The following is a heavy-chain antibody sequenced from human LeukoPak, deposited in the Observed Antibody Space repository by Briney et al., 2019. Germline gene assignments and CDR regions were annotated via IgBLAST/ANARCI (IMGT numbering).Heavy chain of an antibody. J-gene: IGHJ4*02. CDR3: AKDAPPYYYGSGSFDY. D-gene: IGHD3-10*01. V-gene: IGHV3-30-3*01. CDR2: ISYDGSNK. CDR1: GFTFSSYA. Sequence: GGSLRLSCAASGFTFSSYAMHWVRQAPGKGLEWVAVISYDGSNKYYADSVKGRFTISRDNSKNTLYLQMNSLRAEDTAVYYCAKDAPPYYYGSGSFDYWGQGTLVTVSS.